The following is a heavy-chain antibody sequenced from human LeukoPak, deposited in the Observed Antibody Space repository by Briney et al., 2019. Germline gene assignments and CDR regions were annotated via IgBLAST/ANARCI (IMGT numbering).Heavy chain of an antibody. D-gene: IGHD3-22*01. Sequence: GGSLRLSCAASGFTFNNYWMHWVRQAPGKGLVWVSRINTDGSSTSYADSVRGRFTISRDNAKNTLYLQLNSLRAEDTAVYYCTRGEVLDTSGYFYAFDIWGQGTVVTVSS. CDR1: GFTFNNYW. CDR3: TRGEVLDTSGYFYAFDI. V-gene: IGHV3-74*01. J-gene: IGHJ3*02. CDR2: INTDGSST.